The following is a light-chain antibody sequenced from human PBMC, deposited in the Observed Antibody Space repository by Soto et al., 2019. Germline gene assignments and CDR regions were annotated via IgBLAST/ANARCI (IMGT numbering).Light chain of an antibody. CDR1: QAIRYY. V-gene: IGKV1-39*01. Sequence: DIQMTQSPSSLSASVGDRVTITCRASQAIRYYLNWYQHKPGEPPKLLIFGASSLQRGVTSRFSGRGSETDFTLIINSLQPEDSATYYCQQSFTPPITLGQGTRLDIK. CDR3: QQSFTPPIT. J-gene: IGKJ5*01. CDR2: GAS.